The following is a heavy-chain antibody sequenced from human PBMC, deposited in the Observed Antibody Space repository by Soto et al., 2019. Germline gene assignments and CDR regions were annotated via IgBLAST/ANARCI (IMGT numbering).Heavy chain of an antibody. D-gene: IGHD3-3*02. J-gene: IGHJ4*02. CDR2: INHSGST. CDR3: ARYKSHFWSGYYPSYFDY. V-gene: IGHV4-34*01. CDR1: GGSFSGYY. Sequence: PSETLSLTCAVYGGSFSGYYLSWIRQHPGKGLEWIGEINHSGSTNYNPSLKSRVTISVDTSKYQFSLKLSSVTAADTAVYYCARYKSHFWSGYYPSYFDYWGQGTLVIVSS.